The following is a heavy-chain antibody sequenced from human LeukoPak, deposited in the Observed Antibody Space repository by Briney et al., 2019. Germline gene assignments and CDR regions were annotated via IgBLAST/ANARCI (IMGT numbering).Heavy chain of an antibody. Sequence: GGSLRLSCAASGFTVSSNYMSWVRQAPGKGLEWVSVIYSGGSTYYADSVKGRFTISRDNSKNTLYLQMNSLRAEDTAVYYCARFQTKFYGGNSTLMNWFDPWGQGTLVTVSS. CDR2: IYSGGST. J-gene: IGHJ5*02. D-gene: IGHD4-23*01. CDR3: ARFQTKFYGGNSTLMNWFDP. CDR1: GFTVSSNY. V-gene: IGHV3-53*01.